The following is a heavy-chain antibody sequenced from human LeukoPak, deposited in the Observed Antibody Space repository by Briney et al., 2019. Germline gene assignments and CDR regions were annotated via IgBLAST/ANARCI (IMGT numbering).Heavy chain of an antibody. CDR2: IYHSGST. V-gene: IGHV4-38-2*02. Sequence: SETLSLTCTVSGYSISSGYYWGWIRQPPGKGLEWIGSIYHSGSTYYNPSLKSRVAISVDTSKNQFSLKLSSVTAADTAVYYCARDVISSYDSSGYPPWGQGTLVTVSS. D-gene: IGHD3-22*01. CDR3: ARDVISSYDSSGYPP. CDR1: GYSISSGYY. J-gene: IGHJ5*02.